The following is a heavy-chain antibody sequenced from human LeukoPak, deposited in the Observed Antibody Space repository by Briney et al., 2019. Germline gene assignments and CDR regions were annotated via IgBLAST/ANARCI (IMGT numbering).Heavy chain of an antibody. CDR1: GFTFSSYS. V-gene: IGHV3-7*01. J-gene: IGHJ3*02. Sequence: PGGSLRLSCAASGFTFSSYSMNWVRQAPGKGLEWVANIKQDGSEKYYVDSVKGRFTISRDNAKNSLYLQMNSLGAEDTAVYYCARGRDAFDIWGQGTMVTVSS. CDR2: IKQDGSEK. CDR3: ARGRDAFDI.